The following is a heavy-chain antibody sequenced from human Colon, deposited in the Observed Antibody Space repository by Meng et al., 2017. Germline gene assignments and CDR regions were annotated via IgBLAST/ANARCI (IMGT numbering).Heavy chain of an antibody. V-gene: IGHV3-20*04. J-gene: IGHJ4*02. D-gene: IGHD6-19*01. CDR3: ARDPLMYGSTADY. Sequence: VEVVEVGGCVVRLGGSLRLSCKASGITFDDYGMSWVRQAPGKGLGWVSGINWNGTSIGVADSVKGRFTISRDNAKNTLYLQMNSLRVEDTGVYYCARDPLMYGSTADYWGQGTLVTVSS. CDR2: INWNGTSI. CDR1: GITFDDYG.